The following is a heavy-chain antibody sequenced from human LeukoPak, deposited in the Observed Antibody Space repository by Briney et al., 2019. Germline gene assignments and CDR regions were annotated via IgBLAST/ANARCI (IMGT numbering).Heavy chain of an antibody. D-gene: IGHD4-23*01. CDR3: ARDRLTGDYGGYSNWFDP. CDR1: GYTFTGYY. V-gene: IGHV1-2*02. CDR2: INPNSGGT. J-gene: IGHJ5*02. Sequence: ASVKVSCKASGYTFTGYYMHWVRQVPGQGLEWMGWINPNSGGTNYAQKFQGRVTMTRDTSISTAYMELSRLRSDDTAVYYCARDRLTGDYGGYSNWFDPWGQGTLVTVSS.